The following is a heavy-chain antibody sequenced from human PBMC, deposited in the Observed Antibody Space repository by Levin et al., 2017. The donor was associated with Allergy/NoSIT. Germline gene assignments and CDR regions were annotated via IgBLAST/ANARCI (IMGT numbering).Heavy chain of an antibody. V-gene: IGHV3-30-3*01. D-gene: IGHD2-15*01. CDR1: GFTFSSFA. J-gene: IGHJ3*02. CDR3: ARDRGGTTHHDAFDI. Sequence: PGGSLRLSCAASGFTFSSFAMHWVRQAPGKGLEWVALMPYDGSNKFYGDSVKGRFTLSRDKSKNTLFLQMNSLRAEDTAVYYCARDRGGTTHHDAFDIWGQGTMVTVSS. CDR2: MPYDGSNK.